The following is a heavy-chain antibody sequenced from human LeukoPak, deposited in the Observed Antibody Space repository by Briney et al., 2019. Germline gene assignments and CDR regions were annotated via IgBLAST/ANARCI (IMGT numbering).Heavy chain of an antibody. CDR1: GFTFSNYG. CDR2: IRYDGSNK. J-gene: IGHJ4*02. V-gene: IGHV3-30*02. CDR3: ARDPGYQPLSRYFDY. Sequence: GGSLRLSCVASGFTFSNYGMHWVRQAPGKGLDWIAFIRYDGSNKYYGDSVKGRFTISRDNSKNTLYLQMTSLRPEDTAVYYCARDPGYQPLSRYFDYWGQGTLVTVSS. D-gene: IGHD2-2*01.